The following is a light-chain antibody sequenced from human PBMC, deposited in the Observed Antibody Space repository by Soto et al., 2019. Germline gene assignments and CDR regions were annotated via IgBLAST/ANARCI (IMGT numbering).Light chain of an antibody. CDR1: SANSGAGYD. Sequence: SVLTQPPSVSGAPGQRVTSSCTGSSANSGAGYDVHWYQQLPGTAPKLLIYGNSNRPSGVPDRFSGSKSGTSASLAITGLQAEDEADYYCQSYDSSLSGYVFGTGTKLTVL. CDR3: QSYDSSLSGYV. V-gene: IGLV1-40*01. CDR2: GNS. J-gene: IGLJ1*01.